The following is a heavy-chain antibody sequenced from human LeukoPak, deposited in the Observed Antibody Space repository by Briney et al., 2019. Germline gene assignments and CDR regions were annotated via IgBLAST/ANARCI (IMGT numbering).Heavy chain of an antibody. J-gene: IGHJ4*02. CDR3: AKDLRLAVGDY. D-gene: IGHD4-23*01. CDR1: GFTFSSYA. CDR2: ISGSGGST. Sequence: GGSLRLSCAASGFTFSSYAMSWVRQAPGKGLEWASAISGSGGSTYYADSVKGRLTISRDNSKNTLYLQMNSLRAEDTAVYYCAKDLRLAVGDYWGQGTLVTVSS. V-gene: IGHV3-23*01.